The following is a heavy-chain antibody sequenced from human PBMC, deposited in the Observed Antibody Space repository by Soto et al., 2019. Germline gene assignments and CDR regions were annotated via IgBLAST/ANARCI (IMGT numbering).Heavy chain of an antibody. CDR3: ARRRYLMVRGFIRSNVPWFDP. CDR1: GYSFTNDW. V-gene: IGHV5-51*01. CDR2: IYLGDSHT. J-gene: IGHJ5*02. D-gene: IGHD3-10*01. Sequence: PGESLKISCKGSGYSFTNDWIGWVRQMPGKGLEWMRFIYLGDSHTRYSPSHQGQATNSADKSISTAYLQWSSLKAADTDMYYCARRRYLMVRGFIRSNVPWFDPWGQGPLGTVSP.